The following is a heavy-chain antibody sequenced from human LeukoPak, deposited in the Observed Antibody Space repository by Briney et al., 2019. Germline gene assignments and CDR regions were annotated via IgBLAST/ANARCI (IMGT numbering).Heavy chain of an antibody. CDR1: GFTFSSYS. CDR2: ISNSGSSI. D-gene: IGHD1-26*01. J-gene: IGHJ4*02. V-gene: IGHV3-21*05. CDR3: ARVDWEFDY. Sequence: GGSLRLSCAASGFTFSSYSMNWVRQAPGKGLEWVSYISNSGSSIYYADSVKGRFTTSRDNAKSSLYLQMNSLRAEDTAVYYCARVDWEFDYWGQGTLVTVSS.